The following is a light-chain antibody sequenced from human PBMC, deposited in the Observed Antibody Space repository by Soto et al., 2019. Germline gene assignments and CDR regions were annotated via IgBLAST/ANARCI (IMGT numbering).Light chain of an antibody. CDR1: LSDVGGQNL. CDR2: DVN. V-gene: IGLV2-8*01. J-gene: IGLJ1*01. Sequence: QSALTQPPSASGSPGQSVTISCTGTLSDVGGQNLVSWYRQDPGKAPKLIIYDVNQRPSGVPDRFSGSKSGSTASLTVSGLQADDEADYYCSSYTSGSFYVFGAGTKVTVL. CDR3: SSYTSGSFYV.